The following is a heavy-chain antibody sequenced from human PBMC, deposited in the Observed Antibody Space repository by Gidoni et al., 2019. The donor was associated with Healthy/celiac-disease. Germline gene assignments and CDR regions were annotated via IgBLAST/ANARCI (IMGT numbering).Heavy chain of an antibody. CDR2: ISSSSSTI. CDR1: GFTFSAYY. CDR3: ARDRRVVPAAIHWFDP. Sequence: QVQLVESGGGLVKAGGSLSLSCYASGFTFSAYYMSWFRQAPGKGLAWVSYISSSSSTIYYADSVKGRFTISRDNAKNSLYLQMNSLRAEETAVYYCARDRRVVPAAIHWFDPWGQGTLVTVSS. V-gene: IGHV3-11*01. D-gene: IGHD2-2*02. J-gene: IGHJ5*02.